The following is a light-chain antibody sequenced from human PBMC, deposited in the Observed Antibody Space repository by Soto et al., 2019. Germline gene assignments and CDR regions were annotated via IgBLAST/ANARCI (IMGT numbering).Light chain of an antibody. Sequence: EIVLTQSPGTLSLSPGERATLSCRASQTVSSSYLAWYQQKPGQAPRLLIYGASSRVTGIPDRFSGSGSGTDFTLTISRLETEDFAVYYCQHYGSSRTFGQGTKVEIE. V-gene: IGKV3-20*01. J-gene: IGKJ1*01. CDR1: QTVSSSY. CDR3: QHYGSSRT. CDR2: GAS.